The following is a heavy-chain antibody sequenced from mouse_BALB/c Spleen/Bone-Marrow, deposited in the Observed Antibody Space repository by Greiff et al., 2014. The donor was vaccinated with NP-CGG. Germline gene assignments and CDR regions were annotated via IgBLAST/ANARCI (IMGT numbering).Heavy chain of an antibody. CDR2: INPYNDGT. CDR3: ARKVWYYAMDY. CDR1: GYTFTSYV. V-gene: IGHV1-14*01. Sequence: VQLQQSGPELVKPGASVKMSCKASGYTFTSYVMHWVKQKPGQGLEWIGYINPYNDGTKYNEKFKGKATLTSDKSSSTAYMELXXXXAEDAAVYYCARKVWYYAMDYWGQGTSVTVSS. D-gene: IGHD2-10*02. J-gene: IGHJ4*01.